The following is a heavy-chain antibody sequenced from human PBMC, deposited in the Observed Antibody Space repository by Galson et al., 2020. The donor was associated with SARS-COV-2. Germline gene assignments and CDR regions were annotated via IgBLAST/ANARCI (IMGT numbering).Heavy chain of an antibody. CDR1: GGSISSSSYY. D-gene: IGHD3-22*01. CDR3: ARQLGRYSMKTP. J-gene: IGHJ5*02. V-gene: IGHV4-39*01. Sequence: SETLSLTCTVSGGSISSSSYYWGWIRPPPERGLEWIGSIYYSWTTYYNPSLKSRITISIDTSKNQFSLNLNAVTAADSAVYYGARQLGRYSMKTPWGQGTLLIVSS. CDR2: IYYSWTT.